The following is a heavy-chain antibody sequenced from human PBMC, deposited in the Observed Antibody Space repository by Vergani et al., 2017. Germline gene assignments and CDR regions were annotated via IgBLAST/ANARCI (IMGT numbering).Heavy chain of an antibody. Sequence: VQLVESGGGVVQPGRSLRLSCAASGFTFSSYGMHWVRQAPGKGLEWVSSISSSSSYIYYADSVKGRFTISRDNAKNSLYLQMNSLRAEDTAVYYCARDRYDFWSGYANYGMDVWGQGTTVTVSS. CDR1: GFTFSSYG. V-gene: IGHV3-21*01. CDR2: ISSSSSYI. CDR3: ARDRYDFWSGYANYGMDV. J-gene: IGHJ6*02. D-gene: IGHD3-3*01.